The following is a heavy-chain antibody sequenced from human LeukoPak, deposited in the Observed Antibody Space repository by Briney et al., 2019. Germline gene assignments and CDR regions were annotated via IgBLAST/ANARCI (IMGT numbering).Heavy chain of an antibody. Sequence: GGSLRLSCAASGFNFSTYAMSWVRQAPGKGLEWVSAISGSGGSTYYADSVKGRFTISRDNSKNTLYLQMDSLRAEGTAIYYCAKDLAVAGTYYFDYWGQGTLVTVSS. V-gene: IGHV3-23*01. J-gene: IGHJ4*02. CDR1: GFNFSTYA. D-gene: IGHD6-19*01. CDR3: AKDLAVAGTYYFDY. CDR2: ISGSGGST.